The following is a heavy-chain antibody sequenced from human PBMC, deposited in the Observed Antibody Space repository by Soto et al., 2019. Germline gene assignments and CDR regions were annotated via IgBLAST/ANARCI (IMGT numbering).Heavy chain of an antibody. V-gene: IGHV3-23*01. Sequence: GGSLRLSCAASGFTFSSYAMSWVRQAPGKGLEWVSAISGSGGSTYYADSVKGRFTISRDNSKNTLYLQMNSLRAEDTAVYYCAKGRGYYDSSGYYPEYFQHWGQGTLVTVSS. CDR3: AKGRGYYDSSGYYPEYFQH. CDR2: ISGSGGST. D-gene: IGHD3-22*01. CDR1: GFTFSSYA. J-gene: IGHJ1*01.